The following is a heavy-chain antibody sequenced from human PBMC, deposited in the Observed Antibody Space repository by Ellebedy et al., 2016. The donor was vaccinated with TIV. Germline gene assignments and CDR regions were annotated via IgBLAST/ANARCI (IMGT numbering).Heavy chain of an antibody. Sequence: GESLKISCAASGFTFSHYWMTWVRQAPGKGLDWVANIKEDGSEKNYVDSVKGRFAISRDNAKNSLFLQMNSLRAEDTAIYYCARSGSENDYWGQGTLVTVSS. J-gene: IGHJ4*02. D-gene: IGHD2-15*01. CDR2: IKEDGSEK. V-gene: IGHV3-7*01. CDR3: ARSGSENDY. CDR1: GFTFSHYW.